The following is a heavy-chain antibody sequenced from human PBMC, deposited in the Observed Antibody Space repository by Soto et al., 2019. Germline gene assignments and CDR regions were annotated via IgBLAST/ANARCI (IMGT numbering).Heavy chain of an antibody. D-gene: IGHD1-26*01. CDR2: ISYDGSNK. V-gene: IGHV3-30*03. Sequence: EGYLRLSCTASGFTFSSYGMHWVRQAPCKGQEWVAVISYDGSNKYYADSVKGRFTISRDNSKNTLYLQMNSLRAEDTAVYYCAISLVGSYAAYYYYGMDVWGQATTVTVSS. J-gene: IGHJ6*02. CDR3: AISLVGSYAAYYYYGMDV. CDR1: GFTFSSYG.